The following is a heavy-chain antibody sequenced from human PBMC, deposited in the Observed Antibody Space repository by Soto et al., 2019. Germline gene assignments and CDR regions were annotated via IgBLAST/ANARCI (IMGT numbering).Heavy chain of an antibody. D-gene: IGHD3-3*01. CDR1: GFTFSSYW. J-gene: IGHJ3*02. CDR2: INSDGSST. V-gene: IGHV3-74*01. Sequence: GGSLRLSCAASGFTFSSYWMHWVRQAPGKGLVWVSRINSDGSSTSYADSVKGRFTISRDNAKNTLYLQMNSLRAEDTAVYYCVRSTDPNQVLRFLEWFYAFDIWGQGTMVTVSS. CDR3: VRSTDPNQVLRFLEWFYAFDI.